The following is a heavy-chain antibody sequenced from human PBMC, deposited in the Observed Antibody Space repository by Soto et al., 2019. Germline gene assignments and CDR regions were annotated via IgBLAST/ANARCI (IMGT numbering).Heavy chain of an antibody. CDR2: INHSGST. D-gene: IGHD4-17*01. J-gene: IGHJ4*02. V-gene: IGHV4-34*01. Sequence: QVQLQQWGAGLLKPSETLSLTCAVYGGSFSGYYWSWIRQPPGKGLEWIGEINHSGSTNYNPSLKIQVTTSVDTSKNQFSPQLSSVTAADTAVYYCARDSDDYGDYGDYWGQGTLVTVSS. CDR3: ARDSDDYGDYGDY. CDR1: GGSFSGYY.